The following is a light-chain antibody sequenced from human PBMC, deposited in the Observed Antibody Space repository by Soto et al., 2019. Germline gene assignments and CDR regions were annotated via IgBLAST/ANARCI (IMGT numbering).Light chain of an antibody. V-gene: IGKV3-11*01. CDR1: QSVSTY. CDR2: DAF. J-gene: IGKJ1*01. Sequence: EIVLTQSPATLSLSPGERATLSCRASQSVSTYLAWYQQKPGQAPRLLIYDAFNRATGIPARFSGSGSGTDFTLTIGSLEPEDFAVYYCQQRSNWPRTFGQGTKVDIK. CDR3: QQRSNWPRT.